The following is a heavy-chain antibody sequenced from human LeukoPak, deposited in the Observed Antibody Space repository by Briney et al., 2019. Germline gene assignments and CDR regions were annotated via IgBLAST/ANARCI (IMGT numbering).Heavy chain of an antibody. Sequence: SETLSLTCTVSGGSISSYYWSWIRQPPGKGLEWIGYIYYSGSTNYNPSLESRVTISVDTSKNQFSLKLSSVTAADTAVYYCARNRGYCSSTSCYGWFDPWGQGTLVTVSS. CDR3: ARNRGYCSSTSCYGWFDP. D-gene: IGHD2-2*01. V-gene: IGHV4-59*01. CDR2: IYYSGST. J-gene: IGHJ5*02. CDR1: GGSISSYY.